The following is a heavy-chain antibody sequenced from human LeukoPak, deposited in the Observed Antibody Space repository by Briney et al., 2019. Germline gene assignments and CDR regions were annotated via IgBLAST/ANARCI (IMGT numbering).Heavy chain of an antibody. D-gene: IGHD1-26*01. Sequence: GSLRLSCAASGFTFSSYWMSWVRQAPGKGLEWIGEINHSGSTNYNPSLKSRVTISVDTSKNQFSLKLSSVTAADTAVYYCAREEGRMGDAFDIWGQGTMVTVSS. J-gene: IGHJ3*02. CDR1: GFTFSSYW. CDR2: INHSGST. CDR3: AREEGRMGDAFDI. V-gene: IGHV4-34*01.